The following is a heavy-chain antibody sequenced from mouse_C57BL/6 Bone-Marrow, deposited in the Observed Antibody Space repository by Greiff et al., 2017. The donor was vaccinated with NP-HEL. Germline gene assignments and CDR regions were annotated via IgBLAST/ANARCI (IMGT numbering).Heavy chain of an antibody. V-gene: IGHV1-55*01. CDR3: ASRLSSYSDY. Sequence: QVQLQQSGAELVKPGASVKMSCKASGYTFTSYWIPWVKQRPGHGLEWIGDIYPGSCSTNYNEKFQSTATLTVDTSSSTADMQLSSVTSEDSAVYYCASRLSSYSDYWGQGTTLTGSS. D-gene: IGHD1-1*01. J-gene: IGHJ2*01. CDR2: IYPGSCST. CDR1: GYTFTSYW.